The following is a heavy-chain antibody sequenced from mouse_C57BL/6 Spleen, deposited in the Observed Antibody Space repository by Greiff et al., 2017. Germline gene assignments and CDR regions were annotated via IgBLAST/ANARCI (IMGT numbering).Heavy chain of an antibody. Sequence: QVQLQQPGAELVRPGTSVKLSCKASGYTFTSYWMHWVKQRPGQGLEWIGVIDPSDSYTNYNQKFKGKATLTVDTSSSTAYMQLSSLTSEDSAVYYCARGDSSGYAWFAYWGQGTLVTVSA. CDR3: ARGDSSGYAWFAY. D-gene: IGHD3-2*02. CDR2: IDPSDSYT. V-gene: IGHV1-59*01. J-gene: IGHJ3*01. CDR1: GYTFTSYW.